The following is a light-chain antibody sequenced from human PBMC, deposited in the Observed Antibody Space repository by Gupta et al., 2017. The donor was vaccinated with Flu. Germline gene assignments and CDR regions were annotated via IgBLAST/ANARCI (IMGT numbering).Light chain of an antibody. J-gene: IGKJ2*01. V-gene: IGKV3-15*01. CDR1: QSVSTN. Sequence: LATLSVSPGERATLSCRASQSVSTNLTWYQQKPGQAPRLLIYDASTRATGIPARFSGSGSGTEFTLTISSLQSEDSAIYYCQQDNYWPYTFGQGTKLEIK. CDR3: QQDNYWPYT. CDR2: DAS.